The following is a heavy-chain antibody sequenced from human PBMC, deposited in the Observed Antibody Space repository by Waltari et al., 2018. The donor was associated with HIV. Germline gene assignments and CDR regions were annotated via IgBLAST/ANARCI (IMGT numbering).Heavy chain of an antibody. Sequence: EVQLVESGGGLIQPGGSLRLSCAASGFTVSSNSMRWVRQAPGKGLEWVSVIYSGGSTYYADSVKGRFTISRDNSKNTLYLQMNSLRAEDTAVYYCARDPPYITMGMDVWGQGTTVTVSS. V-gene: IGHV3-53*01. CDR3: ARDPPYITMGMDV. J-gene: IGHJ6*02. CDR1: GFTVSSNS. D-gene: IGHD3-10*01. CDR2: IYSGGST.